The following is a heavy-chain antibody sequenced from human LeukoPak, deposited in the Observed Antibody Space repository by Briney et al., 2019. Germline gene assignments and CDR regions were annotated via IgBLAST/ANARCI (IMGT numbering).Heavy chain of an antibody. Sequence: SGTLSLACAVSGGSISSSNWWSWVRQPPGKGLEWIGEIYHSGSTNYNPSLKSRVTIAVGKSKNQFSLKLSSVTAADTAVYYCARASHDYGDYSHFDYWGQGTLVTVSS. CDR3: ARASHDYGDYSHFDY. V-gene: IGHV4-4*02. J-gene: IGHJ4*02. CDR1: GGSISSSNW. CDR2: IYHSGST. D-gene: IGHD4-17*01.